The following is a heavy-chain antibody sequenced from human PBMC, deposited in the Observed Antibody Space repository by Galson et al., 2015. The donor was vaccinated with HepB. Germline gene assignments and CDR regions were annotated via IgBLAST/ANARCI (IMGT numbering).Heavy chain of an antibody. CDR3: ARQCSGSYFRIADNWFDP. CDR1: GGSISSGGYY. J-gene: IGHJ5*02. Sequence: TLSLTCTVSGGSISSGGYYWSWIRQHPGKGLEWIGYIYYSGSTYYNPSLKSRVTISVDTSKNQFSLKLSSVTAADTAVYYCARQCSGSYFRIADNWFDPWGQGTLVTVSS. V-gene: IGHV4-31*03. CDR2: IYYSGST. D-gene: IGHD1-26*01.